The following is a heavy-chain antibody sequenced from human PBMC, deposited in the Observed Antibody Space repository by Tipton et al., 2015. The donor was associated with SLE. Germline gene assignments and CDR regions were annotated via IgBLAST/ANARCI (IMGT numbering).Heavy chain of an antibody. CDR2: INHSGST. V-gene: IGHV4-34*01. D-gene: IGHD4/OR15-4a*01. CDR1: GGSFSGYY. Sequence: TLSLTCAVYGGSFSGYYWSWLRQSPGKGLEWIGEINHSGSTNYNPSLKSRVTISGDRSNNQFSLNLSSVTAADTAGYYCARERIEEYGGKENWIDPWGQGTLVTVSS. CDR3: ARERIEEYGGKENWIDP. J-gene: IGHJ5*02.